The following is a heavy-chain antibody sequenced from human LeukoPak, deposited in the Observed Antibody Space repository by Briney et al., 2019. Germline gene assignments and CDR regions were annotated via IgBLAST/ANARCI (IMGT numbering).Heavy chain of an antibody. D-gene: IGHD3-16*02. CDR1: GFTFSSYW. J-gene: IGHJ4*02. Sequence: GGSLRLSCAASGFTFSSYWMHWVRQAPGKGLVWLSRMNSDGSTTNYADSVKGRFTISRDNARNTLYLQMNSLRVEDTAMYFCARVYDYFWGGYRYPFDYWGQGTLVTVSS. CDR2: MNSDGSTT. CDR3: ARVYDYFWGGYRYPFDY. V-gene: IGHV3-74*01.